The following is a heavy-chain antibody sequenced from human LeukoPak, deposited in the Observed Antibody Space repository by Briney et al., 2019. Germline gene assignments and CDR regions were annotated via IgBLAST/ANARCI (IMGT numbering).Heavy chain of an antibody. J-gene: IGHJ5*02. V-gene: IGHV1-46*01. CDR1: GYTFTSYY. D-gene: IGHD3-22*01. Sequence: ASVKVSCKASGYTFTSYYMHWVRQAPGQGLEWMGIINPSGGSTSYAQKFQGRVTMTRDTSISTAYMELSRLRSDDTAVYYCARGAGHNYYDSSGYYNWFDPWGQGTLVTVSS. CDR2: INPSGGST. CDR3: ARGAGHNYYDSSGYYNWFDP.